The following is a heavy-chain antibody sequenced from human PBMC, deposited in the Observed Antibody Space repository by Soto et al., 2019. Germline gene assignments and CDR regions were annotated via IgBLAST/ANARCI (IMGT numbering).Heavy chain of an antibody. CDR3: AREPYSSSWYSYYYGMDV. V-gene: IGHV3-21*01. J-gene: IGHJ6*02. D-gene: IGHD6-13*01. Sequence: NPGGSLRLSCAASGFTFSSYSMNWVRQAPGKGLEWVSSISSSSSYIYYADSVKGRFTISRDNAKNSLYLQMNSLRAEDTAVYYCAREPYSSSWYSYYYGMDVWGQGTTVTVSS. CDR2: ISSSSSYI. CDR1: GFTFSSYS.